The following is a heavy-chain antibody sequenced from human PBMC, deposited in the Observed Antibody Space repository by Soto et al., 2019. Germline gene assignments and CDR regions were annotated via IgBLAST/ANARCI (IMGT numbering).Heavy chain of an antibody. CDR1: GGTFSSYA. D-gene: IGHD5-18*01. CDR2: IIPIFGTA. J-gene: IGHJ4*02. CDR3: ALLGGYSPLALRSLQLEFDY. Sequence: GASVKVSCKASGGTFSSYAISWVRQAPGQGLEWMGGIIPIFGTANYAQKFQGRVTITADKSTSTAYMELSSLRSEDTAVYYCALLGGYSPLALRSLQLEFDYWGQGTLVTVSS. V-gene: IGHV1-69*06.